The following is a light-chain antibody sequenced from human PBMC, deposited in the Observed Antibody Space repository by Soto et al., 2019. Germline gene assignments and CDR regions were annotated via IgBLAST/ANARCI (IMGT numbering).Light chain of an antibody. V-gene: IGKV3-11*01. CDR3: LHRSSWPST. J-gene: IGKJ4*01. Sequence: ELTQSPASLSLSPGERATITCRASQGVRRYLIWYQQKPGQAPRLLIYDASNRATGVPSRFSGSGSGTDFTLTISSLEPEDFAVYYCLHRSSWPSTFGGGTKVEIK. CDR2: DAS. CDR1: QGVRRY.